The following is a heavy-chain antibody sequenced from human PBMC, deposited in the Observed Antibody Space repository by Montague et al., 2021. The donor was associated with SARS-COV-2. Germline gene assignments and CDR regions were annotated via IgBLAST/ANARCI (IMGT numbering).Heavy chain of an antibody. CDR3: ARSLDPSGTYYLPY. CDR1: GGSIGGYY. V-gene: IGHV4-59*01. CDR2: IHYNKSN. D-gene: IGHD3-10*01. Sequence: SETLSLTCSVSGGSIGGYYWSWLRQPPGKGLECIGHIHYNKSNTYSPSFKSRVTISIDTPKNQFSLKLSSVTAADTAVYYCARSLDPSGTYYLPYWGQGTLVTVSS. J-gene: IGHJ4*02.